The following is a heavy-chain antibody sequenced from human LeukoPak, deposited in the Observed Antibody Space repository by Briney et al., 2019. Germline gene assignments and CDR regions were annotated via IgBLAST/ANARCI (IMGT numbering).Heavy chain of an antibody. CDR3: AREDIAVAGTYFDP. Sequence: GRSLRLFSAASGFTFSSYAMHWVCQAQGKGLERVAVISYDGSNTHYADSVKGRFTISRDNSKNTLYLQMNSLRAEDTAVYYCAREDIAVAGTYFDPWGQGTLVTVSS. CDR1: GFTFSSYA. J-gene: IGHJ5*02. V-gene: IGHV3-30-3*01. D-gene: IGHD6-19*01. CDR2: ISYDGSNT.